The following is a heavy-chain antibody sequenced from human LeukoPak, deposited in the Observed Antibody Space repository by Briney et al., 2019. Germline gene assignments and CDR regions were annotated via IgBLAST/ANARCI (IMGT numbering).Heavy chain of an antibody. CDR2: ILPALQTT. D-gene: IGHD1-1*01. J-gene: IGHJ4*02. Sequence: ASVKVSCKASGDTLNTYALSWVRQVPGQGLEWLGRILPALQTTAYAQRFQGRVTIAADTSTSTSYLELTSLRNDHTAIYYCAGPPPSTEMRYALASWGQGTLVTVS. CDR3: AGPPPSTEMRYALAS. CDR1: GDTLNTYA. V-gene: IGHV1-69*04.